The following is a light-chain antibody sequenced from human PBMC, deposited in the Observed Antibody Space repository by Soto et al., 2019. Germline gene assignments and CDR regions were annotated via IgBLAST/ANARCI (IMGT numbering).Light chain of an antibody. Sequence: ESVLTQSPGTLSLSPGERATLSCRASQSVSNSFFAWYQQKPGQAPRLLIYGVSSRATGIPDRFSGSGSGTDFTLTISSLEPEDFAVYYCQQRSNWPLTFGQGTRLEIK. CDR1: QSVSNSF. J-gene: IGKJ5*01. CDR2: GVS. CDR3: QQRSNWPLT. V-gene: IGKV3D-20*02.